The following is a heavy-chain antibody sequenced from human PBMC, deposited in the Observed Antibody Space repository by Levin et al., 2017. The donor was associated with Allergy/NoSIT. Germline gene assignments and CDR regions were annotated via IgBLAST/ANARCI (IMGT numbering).Heavy chain of an antibody. D-gene: IGHD3-10*01. CDR2: INHSGST. Sequence: SETLSLTCAVYGGSFSGYYWSWIRQPPGKGLEWIGEINHSGSTNYNPSLKSRVTISVDTSKNQFSLKLSYVTAADTAVYYCERHRITMVRGRIYHYFDYWGQGTLVTVSS. J-gene: IGHJ4*02. CDR1: GGSFSGYY. V-gene: IGHV4-34*01. CDR3: ERHRITMVRGRIYHYFDY.